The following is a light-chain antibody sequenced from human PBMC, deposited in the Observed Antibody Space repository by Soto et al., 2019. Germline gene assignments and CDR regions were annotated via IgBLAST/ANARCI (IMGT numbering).Light chain of an antibody. Sequence: DIQMTESPSSLSASVGGRVTGTSQASQNINNYLNWYQQKPGSAPKFRIYDASNLEAGVPSWFRGSGSGTDFTFTISRLQPEDTATYYCQQYENLPTFGQGTRLEIK. J-gene: IGKJ5*01. CDR2: DAS. V-gene: IGKV1-33*01. CDR3: QQYENLPT. CDR1: QNINNY.